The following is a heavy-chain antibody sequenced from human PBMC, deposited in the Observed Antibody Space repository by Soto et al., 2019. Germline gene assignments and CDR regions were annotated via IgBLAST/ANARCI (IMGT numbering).Heavy chain of an antibody. CDR2: FDPEDGET. CDR1: GYTLTELS. J-gene: IGHJ5*02. V-gene: IGHV1-24*01. CDR3: ATTCDFWSGYQNWFDP. D-gene: IGHD3-3*01. Sequence: ASVKVSCKVSGYTLTELSMHWVRQAPGKGLEWMGGFDPEDGETIYAQKFQGRVTMTEDTSTDTAYMELSSLRSEDTAVYYCATTCDFWSGYQNWFDPWGQGTLVTVSS.